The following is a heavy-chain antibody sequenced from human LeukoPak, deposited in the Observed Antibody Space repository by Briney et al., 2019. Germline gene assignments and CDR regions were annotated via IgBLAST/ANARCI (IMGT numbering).Heavy chain of an antibody. V-gene: IGHV3-21*01. CDR3: ARDGNRDGDMDV. CDR2: ISSSSYI. D-gene: IGHD1-1*01. J-gene: IGHJ6*03. Sequence: GALRLSCAASGFTFSSYSMNWVRQAPGKGLEWISSISSSSYIYYAASVKGRFTISRDNAKNSLYLKMNSMRAEDTAVYYCARDGNRDGDMDVWGKGTTVTVSS. CDR1: GFTFSSYS.